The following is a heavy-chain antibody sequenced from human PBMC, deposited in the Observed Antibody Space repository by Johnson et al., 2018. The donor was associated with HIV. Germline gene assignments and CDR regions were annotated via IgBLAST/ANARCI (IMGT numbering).Heavy chain of an antibody. CDR1: GFTFSTYA. Sequence: QVQLVESGGGVVQPGRSLRLSCAASGFTFSTYAMHWVRQAPGKGLEWVALISYDGSDKYYADSLKSRFTISRDNSKNTLYLQMNSLRAEDTAVYYCARVSQQQGGVYDSFDIWGQGTMVTVSS. V-gene: IGHV3-30*04. J-gene: IGHJ3*02. D-gene: IGHD6-13*01. CDR2: ISYDGSDK. CDR3: ARVSQQQGGVYDSFDI.